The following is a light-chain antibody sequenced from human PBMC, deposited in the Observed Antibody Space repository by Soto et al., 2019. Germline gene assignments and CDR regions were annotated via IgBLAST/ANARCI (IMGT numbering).Light chain of an antibody. J-gene: IGLJ1*01. V-gene: IGLV2-14*01. CDR3: TSYTTSGTYV. Sequence: QSVLTQPASVSGSPGQSITIPCTGSIGDVGGYDYVSWYQQHPGKAPRLMIYDVAIRPSGVSNRFSASKSGSTASLTISGLQAEDEADYYCTSYTTSGTYVFGTGTKLTVL. CDR2: DVA. CDR1: IGDVGGYDY.